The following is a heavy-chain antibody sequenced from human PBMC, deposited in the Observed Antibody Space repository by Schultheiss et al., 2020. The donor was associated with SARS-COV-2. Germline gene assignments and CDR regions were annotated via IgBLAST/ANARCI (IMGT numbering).Heavy chain of an antibody. V-gene: IGHV4-39*07. CDR1: GGSISSSSYY. Sequence: SETLSLTCTVSGGSISSSSYYWGWIRQPPGKGLEWIGSIYYSGSTYYNPSLKSRVTISVDTSKNQFSLKLSSVTAADTAVYYCAKAVMGATRDDAFDIWGQGTMVTVSS. CDR3: AKAVMGATRDDAFDI. D-gene: IGHD1-26*01. J-gene: IGHJ3*02. CDR2: IYYSGST.